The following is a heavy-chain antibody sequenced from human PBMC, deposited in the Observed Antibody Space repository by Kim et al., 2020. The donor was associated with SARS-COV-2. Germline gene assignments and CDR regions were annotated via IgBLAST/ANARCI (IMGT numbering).Heavy chain of an antibody. CDR3: ARDEPGVSSQLSPDY. Sequence: ASVNVSCKASGYTFTSYAMNWVRQAPGQGLEWMGWINTNTGNPTYAQGFTGRFVFSLDTSVSTAYLQISSLKAEDTAVYYCARDEPGVSSQLSPDYWGQGTLVTVSS. D-gene: IGHD2-2*01. V-gene: IGHV7-4-1*02. J-gene: IGHJ4*02. CDR2: INTNTGNP. CDR1: GYTFTSYA.